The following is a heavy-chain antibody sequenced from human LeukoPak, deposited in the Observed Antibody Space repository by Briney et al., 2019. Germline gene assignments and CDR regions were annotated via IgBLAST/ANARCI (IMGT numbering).Heavy chain of an antibody. J-gene: IGHJ6*02. CDR3: ARDTDEGICNPTTCHGLDV. CDR1: GGSFRSYY. CDR2: ISNTGST. D-gene: IGHD2-2*01. V-gene: IGHV4-4*07. Sequence: SETLSLTCIVSGGSFRSYYWSWIRQAAGKGLEWIGHISNTGSTNFNPSLKSRVTMSLDTSKNRIALRLTSVTAADTAIYYCARDTDEGICNPTTCHGLDVWGQGTTVIVSS.